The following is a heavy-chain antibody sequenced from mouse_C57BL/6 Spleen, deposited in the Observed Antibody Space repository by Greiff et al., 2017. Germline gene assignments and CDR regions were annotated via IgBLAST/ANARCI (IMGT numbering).Heavy chain of an antibody. D-gene: IGHD1-1*01. V-gene: IGHV6-6*01. CDR2: IRNKANNHAT. CDR1: GFTFSDAW. Sequence: DVQLQESGGGLVQPGGSMKLSCAASGFTFSDAWMDWVRQSPEKGLEWVADIRNKANNHATYYAVTVKGRFTISRDDSKSSVYLQMNSLRAEDTGSYYCARKDYGSSRWYFDVWGTGTTVTVSS. J-gene: IGHJ1*03. CDR3: ARKDYGSSRWYFDV.